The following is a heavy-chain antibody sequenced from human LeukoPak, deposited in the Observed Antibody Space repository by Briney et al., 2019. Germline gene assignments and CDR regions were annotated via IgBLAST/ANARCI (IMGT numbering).Heavy chain of an antibody. Sequence: SEPLSLTCTVSGGSISSSNYYWAWIRQPPGKGLEWMGSIHYSGSTYNNPSLKSRVTMSVDTSKSQFSLKVSSVTAADTAVYYCARHVWLQPFDYWGQGTLVTVSS. CDR2: IHYSGST. CDR3: ARHVWLQPFDY. J-gene: IGHJ4*02. D-gene: IGHD3-9*01. CDR1: GGSISSSNYY. V-gene: IGHV4-39*01.